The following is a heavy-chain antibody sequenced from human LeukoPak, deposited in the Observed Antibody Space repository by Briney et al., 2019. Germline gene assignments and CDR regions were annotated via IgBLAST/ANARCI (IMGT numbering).Heavy chain of an antibody. CDR3: ARLSDAYASTWYAAGII. D-gene: IGHD2-15*01. CDR2: TSHSGVT. Sequence: SETLSLTCSVSGASIDSGGYSWTWIRQPPGKGLEYIGYTSHSGVTSHNPSLKSRGSISLDKSKSQFSLKLTSVSAADTAVYYCARLSDAYASTWYAAGIIWGQGMLVAVSS. V-gene: IGHV4-30-2*01. J-gene: IGHJ4*02. CDR1: GASIDSGGYS.